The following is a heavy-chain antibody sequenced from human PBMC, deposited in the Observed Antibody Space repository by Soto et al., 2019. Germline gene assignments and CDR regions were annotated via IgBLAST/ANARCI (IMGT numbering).Heavy chain of an antibody. Sequence: SECLSLNCTVYGGSVSSSSYYWGWIRQPPGKGLEWIGSIYYSGSTYYNPSLKSRVTISVDTSKNQFSLKLSSVTAADTAVYYCARQDSMITFGGANWFDPWGQGTLVTVSS. CDR1: GGSVSSSSYY. CDR3: ARQDSMITFGGANWFDP. V-gene: IGHV4-39*01. D-gene: IGHD3-16*01. J-gene: IGHJ5*02. CDR2: IYYSGST.